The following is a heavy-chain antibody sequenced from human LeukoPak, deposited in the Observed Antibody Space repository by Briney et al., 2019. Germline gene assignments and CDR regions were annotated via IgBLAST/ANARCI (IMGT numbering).Heavy chain of an antibody. V-gene: IGHV3-7*01. CDR3: ARDRAGVVPAARVDY. J-gene: IGHJ4*02. CDR2: IKEDGSEK. CDR1: GFTFTSYW. Sequence: PGGSLRLSCAASGFTFTSYWMSWVRQAPGKGLEWVANIKEDGSEKYYVDSVKGRFTISRDNAKNSVSLQMNSLRAEDTAVYYCARDRAGVVPAARVDYWGQGTLVTVSS. D-gene: IGHD2-2*01.